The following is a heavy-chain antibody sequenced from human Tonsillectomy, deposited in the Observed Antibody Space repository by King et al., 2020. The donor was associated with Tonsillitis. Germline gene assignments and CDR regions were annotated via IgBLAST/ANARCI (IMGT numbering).Heavy chain of an antibody. CDR2: IYYSGST. D-gene: IGHD1-26*01. CDR1: GGSISSYY. V-gene: IGHV4-59*01. Sequence: QLQESGPGLVKPSETLSLTCTVSGGSISSYYWSWIRQPPGKGLEGIGYIYYSGSTNYNPSLKSRVTISVDTSKNQFSLKLSSVTAADTAVYYCARDEGVGATSFEFDYWGQGTLVTVSS. J-gene: IGHJ4*02. CDR3: ARDEGVGATSFEFDY.